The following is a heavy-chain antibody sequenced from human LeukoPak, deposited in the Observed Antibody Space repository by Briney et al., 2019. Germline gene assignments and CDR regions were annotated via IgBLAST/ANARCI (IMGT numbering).Heavy chain of an antibody. CDR2: ISASGGTV. CDR3: AREGSYYFGY. J-gene: IGHJ4*02. CDR1: GFAFSSYE. Sequence: GGSLTLSCAASGFAFSSYEMIWVRQAPGKGLEWLAYISASGGTVYYADAVKGRFTISRDNAKSSLYLQMNSLRAEDMAVYNCAREGSYYFGYWGQGTLVTVSS. V-gene: IGHV3-48*03.